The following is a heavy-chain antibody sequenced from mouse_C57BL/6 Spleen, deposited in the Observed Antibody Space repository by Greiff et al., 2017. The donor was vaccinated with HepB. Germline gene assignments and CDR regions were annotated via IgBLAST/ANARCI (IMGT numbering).Heavy chain of an antibody. CDR2: IYPRSGNT. CDR1: GYTFTSYG. J-gene: IGHJ2*01. CDR3: AREKGYGSSYEGYFDY. V-gene: IGHV1-81*01. Sequence: QVQLQQSGAELARPGASVKLSCKASGYTFTSYGISWVKQRTGQGLEWIGEIYPRSGNTYYNEKFKGKATLTADKSSSTAYMELRSLTSEDSAVYVYAREKGYGSSYEGYFDYWGQGTTLTVSS. D-gene: IGHD1-1*01.